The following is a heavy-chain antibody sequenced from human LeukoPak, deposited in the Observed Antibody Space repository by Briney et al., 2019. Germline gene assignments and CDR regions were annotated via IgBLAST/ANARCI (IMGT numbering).Heavy chain of an antibody. CDR2: ISWSGGST. V-gene: IGHV3-23*01. D-gene: IGHD2-2*01. CDR1: GFTFSSYA. Sequence: GGSLRLSCAASGFTFSSYAMSWVRQAPGKGLEWVSAISWSGGSTNYADSVRGRFTISRDNSKNTLYLQMNSLRAEDTAVYYCAKDLGVVSAARFDYWGQGTLVTVSS. J-gene: IGHJ4*02. CDR3: AKDLGVVSAARFDY.